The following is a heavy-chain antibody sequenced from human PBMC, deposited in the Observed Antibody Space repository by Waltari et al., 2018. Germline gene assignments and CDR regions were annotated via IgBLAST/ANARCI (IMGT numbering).Heavy chain of an antibody. Sequence: EVQLVESGGGLVQPGRSLRLSCAASGFTFDDYAMHWVRQAPGKGLEWVSGISWNSGSIGYADSVKGRFTISRDNAKNSLYLQMNSLRAEDMALYYCAKGSSGSGWYYFDYWGQGTLVTVSS. CDR2: ISWNSGSI. D-gene: IGHD6-19*01. CDR1: GFTFDDYA. J-gene: IGHJ4*02. V-gene: IGHV3-9*03. CDR3: AKGSSGSGWYYFDY.